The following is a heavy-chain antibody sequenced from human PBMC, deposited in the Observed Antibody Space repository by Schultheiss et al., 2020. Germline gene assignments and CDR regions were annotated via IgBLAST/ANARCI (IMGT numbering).Heavy chain of an antibody. CDR3: AREGDYYMDV. J-gene: IGHJ6*03. CDR2: ISGNGGSA. V-gene: IGHV3-23*01. Sequence: GGSLRLSCVVSGLAFSNYAMNWVRQTPGKGLEWVSGISGNGGSAYYADSVKGRFTISRDNSKNTLYLQMNSLRAEDTAVYYCAREGDYYMDVWGKGTTVTVSS. CDR1: GLAFSNYA.